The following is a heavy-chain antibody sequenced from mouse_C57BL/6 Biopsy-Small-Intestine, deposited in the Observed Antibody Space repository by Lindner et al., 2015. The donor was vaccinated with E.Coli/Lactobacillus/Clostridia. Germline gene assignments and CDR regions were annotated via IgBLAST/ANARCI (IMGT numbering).Heavy chain of an antibody. V-gene: IGHV5-17*01. Sequence: VQLQESGGGLVKPGGSLKLPCAASGFTFSDYGMHWVRQAPEKGLEWVAYISSGSSTIYYTDTVKGRFTISRDNAKNTLFLQMTSLRSEDTAMYYCASDGYYSLDYWGQGTSVTVSS. CDR3: ASDGYYSLDY. D-gene: IGHD2-3*01. CDR1: GFTFSDYG. J-gene: IGHJ4*01. CDR2: ISSGSSTI.